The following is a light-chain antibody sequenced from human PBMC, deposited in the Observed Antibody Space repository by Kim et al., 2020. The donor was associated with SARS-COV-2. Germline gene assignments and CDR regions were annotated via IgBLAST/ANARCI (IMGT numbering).Light chain of an antibody. J-gene: IGKJ2*01. CDR3: QHYDSLPYT. V-gene: IGKV1-33*01. Sequence: SASLGDRVTITCQASQEIRNYLNWYQQKSGKAPKVLIYDASNLETGVPSRFSGSGSGTSFTFTINSLQPEDVATYYCQHYDSLPYTFGQGTKLEI. CDR1: QEIRNY. CDR2: DAS.